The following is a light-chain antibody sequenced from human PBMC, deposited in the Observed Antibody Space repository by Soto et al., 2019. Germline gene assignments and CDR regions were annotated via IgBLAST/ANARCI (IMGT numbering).Light chain of an antibody. J-gene: IGKJ1*01. V-gene: IGKV1-5*01. Sequence: DIQMTQSPSSLSASVGDRVTITCRASQTINSWLAWYQQKPGKAPKVLIFDASSLKTGVPSRFSGSGSGTEFTLTISNLQPDDFATYYCQQTYSTPMAFGLGTKVDIK. CDR1: QTINSW. CDR3: QQTYSTPMA. CDR2: DAS.